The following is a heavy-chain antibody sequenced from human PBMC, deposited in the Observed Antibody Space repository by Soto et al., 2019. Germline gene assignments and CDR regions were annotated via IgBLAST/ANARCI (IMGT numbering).Heavy chain of an antibody. J-gene: IGHJ4*02. CDR3: VKGIWNQWALYY. CDR1: GFTFSNYG. D-gene: IGHD1-1*01. V-gene: IGHV3-30*18. CDR2: ISYDGSSK. Sequence: QVQLVESGGGVVQPGRSLRLSCAASGFTFSNYGMYWVRQAPGKGLEWVAFISYDGSSKFYADPMKGRHTISRDNSKNILYLQMNSLRAEDSAVYYCVKGIWNQWALYYWGQGTLVTVSS.